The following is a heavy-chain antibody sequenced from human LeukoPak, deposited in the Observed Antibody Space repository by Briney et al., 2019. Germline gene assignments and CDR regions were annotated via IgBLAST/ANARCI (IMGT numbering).Heavy chain of an antibody. CDR2: IWFDGSDK. Sequence: GGSLRLSCAASGFTFSSYGMHWVRQAPGKGLEWVAVIWFDGSDKYYADSVKGRFTISRDNSKNTLYLQMNSLRAEDTAVYYCAREGGSGSYLDYWGQGTLVTVSS. D-gene: IGHD1-26*01. V-gene: IGHV3-33*01. CDR1: GFTFSSYG. J-gene: IGHJ4*02. CDR3: AREGGSGSYLDY.